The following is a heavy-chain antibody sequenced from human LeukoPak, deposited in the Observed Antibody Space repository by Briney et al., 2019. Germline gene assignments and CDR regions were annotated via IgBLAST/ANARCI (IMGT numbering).Heavy chain of an antibody. J-gene: IGHJ5*02. CDR2: IYTSGST. CDR1: GGSISSGSYY. CDR3: ARGTYYKNWFDP. Sequence: SQTLSLTCTVSGGSISSGSYYWSWIRQPAGKGLEWIGRIYTSGSTHYNPSLKSRVTISVDTSKNQFSLKLSSVTAADTAVYYCARGTYYKNWFDPWGQGTLVTVSS. D-gene: IGHD3-10*01. V-gene: IGHV4-61*02.